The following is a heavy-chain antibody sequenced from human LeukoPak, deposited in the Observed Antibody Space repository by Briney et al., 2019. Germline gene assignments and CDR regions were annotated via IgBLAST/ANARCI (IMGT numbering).Heavy chain of an antibody. CDR1: GFTFSSYA. CDR2: ISGSGNSI. D-gene: IGHD6-19*01. V-gene: IGHV3-23*01. CDR3: AKGQAVAGRTYFDY. J-gene: IGHJ4*02. Sequence: GSLRLSCAASGFTFSSYAMSWVRQAPGKGLEWVSVISGSGNSIYYADSVKGRFTISRDNSKNTLYLQLNSLRAEDTALYYCAKGQAVAGRTYFDYWGQGTLITVSS.